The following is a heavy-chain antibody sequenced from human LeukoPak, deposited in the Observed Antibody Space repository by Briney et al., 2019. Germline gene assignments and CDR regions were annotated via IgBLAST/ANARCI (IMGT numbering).Heavy chain of an antibody. V-gene: IGHV1-69*01. J-gene: IGHJ4*02. CDR2: IIPIFGTA. D-gene: IGHD6-19*01. CDR1: GGTFSSYA. CDR3: ASVSSDSGSGWYPPYFDY. Sequence: GASVKVSCKASGGTFSSYAISWVRQAPGQGLEWMGGIIPIFGTANYAQKFQGRVTITADESTSTAYMELSSLRSEDTAVYYCASVSSDSGSGWYPPYFDYWGQGTLVTVSS.